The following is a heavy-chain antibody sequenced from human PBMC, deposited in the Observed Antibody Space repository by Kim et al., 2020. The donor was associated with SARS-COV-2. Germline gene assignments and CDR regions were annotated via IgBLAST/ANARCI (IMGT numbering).Heavy chain of an antibody. CDR2: A. V-gene: IGHV1-69*04. Sequence: ANYAQKFQGRVTITAEKSTSTAYMGLSSLRSEDTAVYYCARDYLAVTADYWGQGTLVTVSS. CDR3: ARDYLAVTADY. J-gene: IGHJ4*02. D-gene: IGHD2-21*02.